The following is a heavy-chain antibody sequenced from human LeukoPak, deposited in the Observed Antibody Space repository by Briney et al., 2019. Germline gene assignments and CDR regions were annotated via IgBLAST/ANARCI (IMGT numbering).Heavy chain of an antibody. CDR3: AKVLFYHDSSGYYPFDY. Sequence: GGSLRLSCAASGFTFSSYAMSWVRQAPGKGLEWVSAISGSGGSTYCADSVTGRFTISRDNSKNTLYLQMNSLRAEDTAVYYCAKVLFYHDSSGYYPFDYWGQGTLVTVSS. V-gene: IGHV3-23*01. J-gene: IGHJ4*02. CDR1: GFTFSSYA. CDR2: ISGSGGST. D-gene: IGHD3-22*01.